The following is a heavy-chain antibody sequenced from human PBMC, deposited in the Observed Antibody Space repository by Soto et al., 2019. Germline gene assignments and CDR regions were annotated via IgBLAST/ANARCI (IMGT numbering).Heavy chain of an antibody. CDR3: ARQGPLQAYNWFDP. V-gene: IGHV4-39*01. Sequence: SETLSLTCTVSGGSISSSSYYWGWIRQPPGKGLEWIGSIYYSGSTYYNPSLKSRVTISVDTSKNQFSLKLSSVTAADTAVYYCARQGPLQAYNWFDPWGQGTLVTVSS. CDR2: IYYSGST. CDR1: GGSISSSSYY. J-gene: IGHJ5*02.